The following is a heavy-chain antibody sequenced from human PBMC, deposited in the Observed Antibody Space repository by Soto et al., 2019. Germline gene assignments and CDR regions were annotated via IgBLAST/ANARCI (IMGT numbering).Heavy chain of an antibody. D-gene: IGHD4-4*01. CDR1: GFTFSSYS. Sequence: GGSLRLSCAASGFTFSSYSMNWVRQAPGKGLEWVSSISSSSSYIYYADSVKGRFTISRDNAKNSLYLQMNSLRAEDKAVYYCASDCRTISEDYSNAFDIWGQGTMVTVSS. CDR3: ASDCRTISEDYSNAFDI. J-gene: IGHJ3*02. CDR2: ISSSSSYI. V-gene: IGHV3-21*01.